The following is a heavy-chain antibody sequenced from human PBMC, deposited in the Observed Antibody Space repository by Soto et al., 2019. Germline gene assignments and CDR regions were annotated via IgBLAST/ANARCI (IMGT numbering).Heavy chain of an antibody. Sequence: GGSLRLSGAASGFTFSSYSISWVRQAPWKGLEWVSAISGSGVSTYYADSVKGRFTISRDNSKNTLYLQMNSLRAEDTAVYYCAKAPVGANGGDYWGQGTLVTFSS. V-gene: IGHV3-23*01. J-gene: IGHJ4*02. D-gene: IGHD1-26*01. CDR2: ISGSGVST. CDR1: GFTFSSYS. CDR3: AKAPVGANGGDY.